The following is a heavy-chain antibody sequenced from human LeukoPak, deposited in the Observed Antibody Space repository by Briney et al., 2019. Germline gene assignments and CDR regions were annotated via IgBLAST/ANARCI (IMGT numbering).Heavy chain of an antibody. D-gene: IGHD1-26*01. Sequence: PGRSLRLSCAASGFTFSSYAMHWVRQAPGKGLEWVAVISYDGSNKYYADSVKGRFTISRDNSKNTLYLQMISLRAEDTAVYYCASSGSYSDYFDYWGQGTLVTVSS. V-gene: IGHV3-30-3*01. CDR3: ASSGSYSDYFDY. CDR2: ISYDGSNK. J-gene: IGHJ4*02. CDR1: GFTFSSYA.